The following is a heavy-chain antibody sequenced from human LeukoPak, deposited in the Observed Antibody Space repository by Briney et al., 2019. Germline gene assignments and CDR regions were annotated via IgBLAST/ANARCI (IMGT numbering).Heavy chain of an antibody. V-gene: IGHV3-7*04. CDR2: IKQDGSEK. J-gene: IGHJ3*02. CDR3: ARISLDAFDI. CDR1: GFTFSSYW. Sequence: GGSQRLSCAASGFTFSSYWMTWVRQAPGKGLEWVANIKQDGSEKYYVDYVKGRFTISRDNAKNSLYLQMNSQRAEDTAVYHCARISLDAFDIWGQGTMVTVSS.